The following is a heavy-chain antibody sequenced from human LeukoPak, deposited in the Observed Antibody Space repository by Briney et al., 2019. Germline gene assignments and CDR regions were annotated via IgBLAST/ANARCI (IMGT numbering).Heavy chain of an antibody. CDR1: GYSFTSYW. D-gene: IGHD6-19*01. Sequence: GESLKISCKGSGYSFTSYWIGWVRQMPGKGLEWMGIIYPGDSDTRYSPSFQGQVTISADKSISTAYLQRSSLKASDTAMYYCARRPIAVADTLDDAFDIWGQGTMVTVSS. CDR3: ARRPIAVADTLDDAFDI. J-gene: IGHJ3*02. V-gene: IGHV5-51*01. CDR2: IYPGDSDT.